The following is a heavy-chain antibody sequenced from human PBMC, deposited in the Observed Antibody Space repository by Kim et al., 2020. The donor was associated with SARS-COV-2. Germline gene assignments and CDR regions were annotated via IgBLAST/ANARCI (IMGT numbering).Heavy chain of an antibody. J-gene: IGHJ2*01. CDR2: IYYSGST. CDR1: GGSISSSSYY. V-gene: IGHV4-39*01. D-gene: IGHD2-21*02. Sequence: SETLSLTCTVSGGSISSSSYYWGWIRQPPGKGLEWIGSIYYSGSTYYNPSLKSRVTISVDTSKNQFSLKLSSVTAADTAVYYCARHIFCAYCGGDSPPTEFDLWGRGTLVTVSS. CDR3: ARHIFCAYCGGDSPPTEFDL.